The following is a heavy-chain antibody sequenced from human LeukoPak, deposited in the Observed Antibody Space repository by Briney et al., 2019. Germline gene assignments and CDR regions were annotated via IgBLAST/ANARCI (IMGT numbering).Heavy chain of an antibody. CDR3: AKVLYGTSWAYFHS. CDR2: IQSDGSNK. D-gene: IGHD6-13*01. CDR1: GFTFSNYG. V-gene: IGHV3-30*02. J-gene: IGHJ4*02. Sequence: PGGSLRLSCAPSGFTFSNYGIHWVRQPPGKGLEWVAFIQSDGSNKYYGDSVKGRFTIARDNYKNKLYLQMTTLRVGDTAVYYCAKVLYGTSWAYFHSWGRGALVSVSS.